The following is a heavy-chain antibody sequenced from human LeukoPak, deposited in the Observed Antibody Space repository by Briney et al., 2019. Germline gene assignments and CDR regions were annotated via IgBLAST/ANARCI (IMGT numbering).Heavy chain of an antibody. CDR3: AKGKAGHYHSVTDEYYYYMDV. V-gene: IGHV4-34*01. D-gene: IGHD3-9*01. CDR2: IGYSGTT. Sequence: SETLSLTCVVDGGYFSGFYWTWVRQAPGKGLEWIGEIGYSGTTKYNPSLKSRVTIEVDTSKKQISLNLSSMTAADTAVYYCAKGKAGHYHSVTDEYYYYMDVWGKGTTVIVSS. CDR1: GGYFSGFY. J-gene: IGHJ6*03.